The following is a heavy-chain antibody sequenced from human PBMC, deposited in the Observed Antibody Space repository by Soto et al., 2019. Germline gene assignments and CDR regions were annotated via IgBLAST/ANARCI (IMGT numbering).Heavy chain of an antibody. D-gene: IGHD4-17*01. CDR1: GFTFDDYA. Sequence: EVQLVESGGGLVQPGRSLRLSCAASGFTFDDYAMQWVRQAPGKGLEWVSGISWNSGSIGYADSVKGRFTISRDNAKNSLYLQLNSLRAEDTALYYCAKAQFQNYGDSYFYYWGQGTLVTVSS. V-gene: IGHV3-9*01. CDR3: AKAQFQNYGDSYFYY. CDR2: ISWNSGSI. J-gene: IGHJ4*02.